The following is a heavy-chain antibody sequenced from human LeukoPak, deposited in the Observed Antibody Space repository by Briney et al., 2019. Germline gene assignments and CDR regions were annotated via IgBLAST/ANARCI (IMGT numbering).Heavy chain of an antibody. CDR3: ARGGIVVVPADTSNWFDP. D-gene: IGHD2-2*01. CDR2: INPNSGGI. V-gene: IGHV1-2*04. J-gene: IGHJ5*02. CDR1: GYTFTGYY. Sequence: GASVKVSCKASGYTFTGYYMHWVRQAPEQGLEWMGWINPNSGGINYAQKFQGWVTMTRDTSISTAYMELSRLRSDDTAVYYCARGGIVVVPADTSNWFDPWGQGTLVTVSS.